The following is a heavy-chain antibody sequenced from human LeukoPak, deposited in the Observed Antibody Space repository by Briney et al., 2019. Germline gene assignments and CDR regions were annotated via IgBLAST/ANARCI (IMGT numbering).Heavy chain of an antibody. V-gene: IGHV3-74*01. Sequence: GGSLRLSCAASGFTLSDYAMYWVRQAQGKGLVWVSRFTADGSSTIYADSVMGRFTVSRDIAKNTLYLQMYSLRAEDTAVYYCARAQMGTPTDCWGQGTLVTVSS. CDR1: GFTLSDYA. CDR3: ARAQMGTPTDC. CDR2: FTADGSST. D-gene: IGHD1-14*01. J-gene: IGHJ4*02.